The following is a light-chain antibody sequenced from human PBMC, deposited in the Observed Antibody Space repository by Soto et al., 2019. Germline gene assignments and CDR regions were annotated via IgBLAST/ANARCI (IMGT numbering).Light chain of an antibody. CDR1: SGHSSYA. CDR2: LNSDGSH. Sequence: QPVLTQSPSASASLGASVKLTCTLSSGHSSYAIAWHQQQPEKGPRYLMKLNSDGSHSKGDGIPDRFSGSSSGAERYLIISSLQSEDEADYYCQPWGTGIHVFGTGTKVTVL. V-gene: IGLV4-69*01. J-gene: IGLJ1*01. CDR3: QPWGTGIHV.